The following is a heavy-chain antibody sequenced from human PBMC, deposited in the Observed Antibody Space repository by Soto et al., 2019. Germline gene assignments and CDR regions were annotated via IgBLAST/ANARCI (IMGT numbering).Heavy chain of an antibody. CDR3: AGGAIYFCGGGCYTIYPLWFDP. CDR1: GGTFSSYT. V-gene: IGHV1-69*02. Sequence: SVKVSCKASGGTFSSYTISWVRQAPGQGLEWMGRIIPILGIANYAQKIQGRVTITADKSTSTAYMELSSLRSEDMAVYYCAGGAIYFCGGGCYTIYPLWFDPWGQGILVTVSS. D-gene: IGHD2-15*01. CDR2: IIPILGIA. J-gene: IGHJ5*02.